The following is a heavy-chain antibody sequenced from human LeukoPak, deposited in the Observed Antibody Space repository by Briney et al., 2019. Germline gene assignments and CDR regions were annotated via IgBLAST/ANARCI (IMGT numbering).Heavy chain of an antibody. V-gene: IGHV3-43*02. CDR3: AKELGKFDY. Sequence: PGGPLRLSCVVSGINFADYAMHWVRQPPGKGLEWVSLISADGGSTFSADSVKGRFSISRDNSKNSLYLQMNSLRSEDTAMYYCAKELGKFDYWGQGTLVAVSS. CDR1: GINFADYA. D-gene: IGHD3-3*02. CDR2: ISADGGST. J-gene: IGHJ4*02.